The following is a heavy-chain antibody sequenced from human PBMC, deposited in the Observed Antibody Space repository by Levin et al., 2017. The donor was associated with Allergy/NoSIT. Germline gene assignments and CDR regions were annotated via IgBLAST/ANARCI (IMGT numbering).Heavy chain of an antibody. CDR3: GHRRGLQGNWNGGEFDY. CDR1: GFSLSTSGVG. D-gene: IGHD1-1*01. V-gene: IGHV2-5*02. J-gene: IGHJ4*02. CDR2: IYWDDDK. Sequence: SGPTLVKPTQTLTLTCTFSGFSLSTSGVGVGWIRQPPGKALEWLVFIYWDDDKRYSPSLKSRLMITKDTSKNQVVLTMTNMDPVDTATYYCGHRRGLQGNWNGGEFDYWGQGTLVTVSS.